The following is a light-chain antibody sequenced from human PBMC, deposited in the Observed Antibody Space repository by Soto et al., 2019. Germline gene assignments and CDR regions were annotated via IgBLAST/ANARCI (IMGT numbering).Light chain of an antibody. CDR2: KAS. CDR3: QQYHIHST. J-gene: IGKJ1*01. Sequence: DIQMTQSTSTLSASVGDRVTITCRASESINIWLAWFQQKPGKAPKLLISKASTLESGVPSRFSGSGSGTEFTLTISSLQPDDFATYHCQQYHIHSTFGQGTKVEVK. CDR1: ESINIW. V-gene: IGKV1-5*03.